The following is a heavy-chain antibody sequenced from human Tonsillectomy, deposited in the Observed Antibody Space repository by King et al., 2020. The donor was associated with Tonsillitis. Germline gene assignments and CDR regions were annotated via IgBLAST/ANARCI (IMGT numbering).Heavy chain of an antibody. CDR2: INPSGGTT. J-gene: IGHJ5*02. CDR3: ARDRPCSSASCYGGSWFDP. CDR1: GYTFTSYY. Sequence: VQLVESGAEVKKPGASVKVSCKASGYTFTSYYMHWVRQAPGQGLEWMGMINPSGGTTSYAQKFQGRVTMTRDTYTNTVYMEFSSLRSEDTAVYYCARDRPCSSASCYGGSWFDPWGQGTLVTVCS. D-gene: IGHD2-2*01. V-gene: IGHV1-46*01.